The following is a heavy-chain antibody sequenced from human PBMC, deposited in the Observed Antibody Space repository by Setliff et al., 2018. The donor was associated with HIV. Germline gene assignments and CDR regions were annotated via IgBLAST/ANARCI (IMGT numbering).Heavy chain of an antibody. V-gene: IGHV3-48*03. CDR2: ISGSGSPV. J-gene: IGHJ2*01. Sequence: GGSLRLSCAASGFTFGSYEMNWVRQAPGKGLEWVSYISGSGSPVYYADSVKGRFTVSRNNANNSLYLQMDSLRAEDTAVYYCARLLETAMVTDFWYFDLWGRGTLVTVSS. CDR1: GFTFGSYE. D-gene: IGHD5-18*01. CDR3: ARLLETAMVTDFWYFDL.